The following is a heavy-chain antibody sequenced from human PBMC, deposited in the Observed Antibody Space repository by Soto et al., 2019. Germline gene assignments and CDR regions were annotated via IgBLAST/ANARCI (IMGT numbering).Heavy chain of an antibody. Sequence: AESLNISRKGSGYLCISYYIGCVRQLPGKGLEWMGIIYTGDSDTRYSPSFQSQVTISADKSISDAYRQWSSRKDSATAMYSLASRQGSADYYYGKDVWVQATRVAVS. CDR1: GYLCISYY. V-gene: IGHV5-51*01. CDR2: IYTGDSDT. D-gene: IGHD2-15*01. J-gene: IGHJ6*02. CDR3: ASRQGSADYYYGKDV.